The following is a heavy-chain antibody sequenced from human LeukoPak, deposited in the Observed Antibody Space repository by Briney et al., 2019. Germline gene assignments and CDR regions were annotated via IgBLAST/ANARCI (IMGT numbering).Heavy chain of an antibody. CDR3: ARCDSGGWFFDS. CDR1: GGSFSGYS. D-gene: IGHD6-19*01. J-gene: IGHJ5*01. V-gene: IGHV4-34*01. CDR2: INQSGST. Sequence: SETLSLTCAVSGGSFSGYSWNWLRQPPGKGLEWIGEINQSGSTKYNPFLKSRVTMSIDTSKSQFSLRLNSMTAADTALYYCARCDSGGWFFDSWGQGALVTVSS.